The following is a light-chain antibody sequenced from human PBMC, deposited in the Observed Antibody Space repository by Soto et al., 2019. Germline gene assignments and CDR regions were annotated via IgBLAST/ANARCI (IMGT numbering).Light chain of an antibody. CDR1: QKIRGR. V-gene: IGKV1-5*01. J-gene: IGKJ1*01. CDR2: DRS. CDR3: QQYHSYWT. Sequence: DVPMSQSPSTLAASVGDRRIVACRASQKIRGRLAWFTQKTGKGPKILIYDRSSLESGVPQRFSGSGSGTEFTLTISSLETDDFSTYYCQQYHSYWTFGQGTKVDI.